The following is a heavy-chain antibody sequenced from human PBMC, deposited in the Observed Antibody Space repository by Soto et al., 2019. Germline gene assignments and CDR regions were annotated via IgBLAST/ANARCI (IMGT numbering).Heavy chain of an antibody. CDR3: AKSGPGGYYFDY. J-gene: IGHJ4*02. D-gene: IGHD3-10*01. Sequence: EASVKVSCKASGGTFSSYAISWVRQAPGQGLEWMGGIIPIFGTANYAQKFQGRVTITADESTSTAYMELSSLRSEDTAVYYCAKSGPGGYYFDYWGQGTLVTVSS. CDR1: GGTFSSYA. CDR2: IIPIFGTA. V-gene: IGHV1-69*13.